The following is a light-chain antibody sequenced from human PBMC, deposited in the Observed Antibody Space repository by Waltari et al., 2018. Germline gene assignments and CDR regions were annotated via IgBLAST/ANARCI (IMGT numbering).Light chain of an antibody. Sequence: EIVLTQSPGSLSSSPGERVTLSCRASQRVSRALAWYQQKPGQAPRLLIFGASNRATGIPDRFSGSGSETYFSLTINRLELEDFAVYYCQHYVRLPATFGRGTKVEIK. J-gene: IGKJ1*01. CDR1: QRVSRA. V-gene: IGKV3-20*01. CDR3: QHYVRLPAT. CDR2: GAS.